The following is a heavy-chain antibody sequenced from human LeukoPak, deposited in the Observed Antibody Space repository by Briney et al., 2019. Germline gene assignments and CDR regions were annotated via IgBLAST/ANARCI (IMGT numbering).Heavy chain of an antibody. CDR1: GGTFSSYA. Sequence: SVRVSCKASGGTFSSYAISWVRQAPGQGLEWMGGIIPIFGTANYAQKFQGRVTITADKSTSTAYMELSSLRSEDTAVYYCARVREDGEDSFGENYYMDVWGKGTTVTVSS. J-gene: IGHJ6*03. CDR3: ARVREDGEDSFGENYYMDV. CDR2: IIPIFGTA. V-gene: IGHV1-69*06. D-gene: IGHD3-10*01.